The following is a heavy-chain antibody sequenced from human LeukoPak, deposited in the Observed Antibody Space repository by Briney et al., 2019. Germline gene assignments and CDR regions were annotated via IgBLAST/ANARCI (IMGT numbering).Heavy chain of an antibody. J-gene: IGHJ4*02. CDR3: AKNLLWFGESKKGGYFDY. CDR2: ISGSGGST. D-gene: IGHD3-10*01. V-gene: IGHV3-23*01. CDR1: GFTFSSYA. Sequence: GGSLRLSCAASGFTFSSYAMSWVRQAPGKGLEWVSAISGSGGSTYYADSVKGRFTISGDNSKNTLYLQMNSLRAENTAVYYCAKNLLWFGESKKGGYFDYWGQGTLVTVSS.